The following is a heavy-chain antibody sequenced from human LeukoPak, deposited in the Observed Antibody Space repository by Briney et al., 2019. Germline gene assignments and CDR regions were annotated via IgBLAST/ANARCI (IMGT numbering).Heavy chain of an antibody. D-gene: IGHD2-15*01. J-gene: IGHJ4*02. CDR2: ISSSSSYI. Sequence: GGSLRLSCAASGFTFSSYSMNWVRQAPGKGLEWVSSISSSSSYIYYADSVKGRFTMSRENAKNSLYLQMNSLRAEDTAVYYCARDRESYCTGGSCYSTGDYWGQGTLVTVYS. CDR3: ARDRESYCTGGSCYSTGDY. CDR1: GFTFSSYS. V-gene: IGHV3-21*01.